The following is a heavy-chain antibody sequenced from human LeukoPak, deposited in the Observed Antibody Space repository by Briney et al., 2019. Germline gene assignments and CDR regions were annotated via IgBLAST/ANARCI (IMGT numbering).Heavy chain of an antibody. V-gene: IGHV3-48*04. Sequence: GGSLRLSCAASGFTFSSYSMNWVRQAPGKGLEWVSYISSSSSTIYYADSVKGRFTISRDNAKNSLYLQMNSLRAEDTAVYYCARASDIAALDYWGQGTLVTVSS. D-gene: IGHD6-6*01. J-gene: IGHJ4*02. CDR2: ISSSSSTI. CDR3: ARASDIAALDY. CDR1: GFTFSSYS.